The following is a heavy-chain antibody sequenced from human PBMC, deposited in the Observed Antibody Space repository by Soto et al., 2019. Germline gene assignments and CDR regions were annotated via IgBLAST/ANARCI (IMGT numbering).Heavy chain of an antibody. CDR3: ARDSFGVVISHYYYYYGMDV. CDR1: GYTFTSYG. D-gene: IGHD3-3*01. Sequence: ASVKVSCKASGYTFTSYGISWVRQAPGQGLEWMGWISAYNGNTNYAQKLQGRVTMTTDTSTSTAYMELRSLRSDDTDVYYCARDSFGVVISHYYYYYGMDVWGQGTTVTVSS. J-gene: IGHJ6*02. CDR2: ISAYNGNT. V-gene: IGHV1-18*01.